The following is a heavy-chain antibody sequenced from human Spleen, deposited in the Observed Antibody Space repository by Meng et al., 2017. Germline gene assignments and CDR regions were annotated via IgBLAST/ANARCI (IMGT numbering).Heavy chain of an antibody. CDR1: GGSISPSGYY. CDR2: IGHSGFT. Sequence: QPQLQESGPGLVKPSEALSLTCTVSGGSISPSGYYWGWIRQPPGKGLEWIGSIGHSGFTYYTPSLKSRVTVSIDTSRNQFSLWLTSVTAADTAVYYCVRSSGWVKTGFDPWGQGTLVTVSS. CDR3: VRSSGWVKTGFDP. J-gene: IGHJ5*02. D-gene: IGHD6-19*01. V-gene: IGHV4-39*01.